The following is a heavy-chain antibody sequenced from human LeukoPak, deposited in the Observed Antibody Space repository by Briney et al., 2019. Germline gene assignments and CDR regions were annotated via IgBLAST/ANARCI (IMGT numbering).Heavy chain of an antibody. J-gene: IGHJ4*02. D-gene: IGHD6-13*01. V-gene: IGHV4-4*02. CDR2: IYHSGST. CDR3: ARFRAAAGFDY. Sequence: TSETLSFTCTGSGGSISSNFWWRRARQPRGKGLEWIGEIYHSGSTDYSSSLRSRLTISLDTSKNQFSLNLSSVTAADTAVYYCARFRAAAGFDYWGQGTLVTVSS. CDR1: GGSISSNFW.